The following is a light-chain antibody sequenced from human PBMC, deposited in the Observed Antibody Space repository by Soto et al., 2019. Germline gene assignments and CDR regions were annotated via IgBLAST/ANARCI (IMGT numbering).Light chain of an antibody. CDR3: SSYSSSASPVL. Sequence: QSALTQPASVSGSLGQSITISCTGTSSDIGSYDYVSWYQQHPGKAPKLMIYEVTYRPLGLSDRFSGSKSGNTASLTISGLQAEDEADYFCSSYSSSASPVLFGGGTQLTVL. CDR1: SSDIGSYDY. V-gene: IGLV2-14*01. J-gene: IGLJ2*01. CDR2: EVT.